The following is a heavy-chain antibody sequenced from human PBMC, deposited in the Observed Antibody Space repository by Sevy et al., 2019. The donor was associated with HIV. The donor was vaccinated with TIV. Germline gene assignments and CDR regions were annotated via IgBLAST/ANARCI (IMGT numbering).Heavy chain of an antibody. J-gene: IGHJ4*02. CDR3: VRGYFGSGSYRLLY. Sequence: ASVKVSCKASGYSFIGFDIHWMRQAPGQGLEWMGWINPNNGDAKYAQKYQGRVTLTRDTSATTTYMELTSLRSDDTAMYYCVRGYFGSGSYRLLYWGQGAPVTVSS. V-gene: IGHV1-2*02. D-gene: IGHD3-10*01. CDR2: INPNNGDA. CDR1: GYSFIGFD.